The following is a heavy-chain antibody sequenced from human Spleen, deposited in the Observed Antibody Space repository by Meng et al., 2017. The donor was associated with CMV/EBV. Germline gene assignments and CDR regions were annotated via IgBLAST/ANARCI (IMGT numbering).Heavy chain of an antibody. J-gene: IGHJ5*02. Sequence: GESLKISCAASGFTFNSYWMHWVRQAPGKGLVWVSVIYSGGSAYYADSVRDRFTISRDNSKNTVHLQMNSLRAEDTAVYYCTRDIGYYWFDPWGQGTLVTVSS. CDR3: TRDIGYYWFDP. D-gene: IGHD3-22*01. V-gene: IGHV3-53*01. CDR2: IYSGGSA. CDR1: GFTFNSYW.